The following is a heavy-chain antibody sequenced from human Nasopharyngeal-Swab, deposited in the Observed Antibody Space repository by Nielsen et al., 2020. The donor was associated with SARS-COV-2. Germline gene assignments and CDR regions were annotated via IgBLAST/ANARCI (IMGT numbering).Heavy chain of an antibody. Sequence: SETLSLTCSVSGGSISSASHYWGWIRQPPGKGLEWIGNIYYSGSTYHNPSLKSRVIISVDTSESQFSLRLISVTAADTAVYYCARGIGNYPSYYYYALDVWGQGTTVTVSS. CDR1: GGSISSASHY. CDR3: ARGIGNYPSYYYYALDV. D-gene: IGHD3-16*02. CDR2: IYYSGST. V-gene: IGHV4-39*07. J-gene: IGHJ6*02.